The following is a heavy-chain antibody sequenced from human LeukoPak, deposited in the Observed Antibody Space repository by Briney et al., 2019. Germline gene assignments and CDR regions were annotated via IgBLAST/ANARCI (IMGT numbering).Heavy chain of an antibody. D-gene: IGHD4-17*01. V-gene: IGHV1-2*02. J-gene: IGHJ4*02. Sequence: ASVKVSCKSSAYTFTNYYIHWVRQAPGQGLEWLGWISPNNGATTYAQNFQGRVTMTRDTAISTAYMELSSLTSDDTAMYYCERGSGTIAPYRDSQCPFDYWGQGTLVTVSS. CDR1: AYTFTNYY. CDR2: ISPNNGAT. CDR3: ERGSGTIAPYRDSQCPFDY.